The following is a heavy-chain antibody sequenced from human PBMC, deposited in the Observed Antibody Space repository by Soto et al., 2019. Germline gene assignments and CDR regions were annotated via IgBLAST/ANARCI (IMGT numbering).Heavy chain of an antibody. J-gene: IGHJ6*02. CDR3: ARDPGLDGIAAAHTKPDDGMDV. CDR2: ISYDGSNK. V-gene: IGHV3-30-3*01. D-gene: IGHD6-13*01. CDR1: GFSISSYA. Sequence: SLRLSCAVSGFSISSYALHWVRQAPGKGLEWVAVISYDGSNKYYADSVKGRFTISRDNSKNTLYLQMNSLRAEDTAVYYCARDPGLDGIAAAHTKPDDGMDVWGQGTTVTVSS.